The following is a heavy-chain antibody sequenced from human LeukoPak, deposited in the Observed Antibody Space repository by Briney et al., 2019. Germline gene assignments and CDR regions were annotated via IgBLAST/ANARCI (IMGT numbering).Heavy chain of an antibody. CDR1: GYTFTSYY. CDR2: INPSGGST. CDR3: ASGEYYDSSGYYGNEYFQH. Sequence: ASVKVSCKASGYTFTSYYMHWVRQAPGQGLEWMGIINPSGGSTSYAQKFQGRVTMTRDTSTSTVYMELSSLRSEDTAVYYCASGEYYDSSGYYGNEYFQHWGQGTLVTVSS. J-gene: IGHJ1*01. D-gene: IGHD3-22*01. V-gene: IGHV1-46*01.